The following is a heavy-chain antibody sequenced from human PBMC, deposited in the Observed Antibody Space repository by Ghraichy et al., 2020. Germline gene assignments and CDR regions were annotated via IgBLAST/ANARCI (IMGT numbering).Heavy chain of an antibody. D-gene: IGHD4-11*01. J-gene: IGHJ6*02. CDR2: INPNSGGT. CDR3: ARRTTVNYYYGMDV. CDR1: GYTFTGYY. V-gene: IGHV1-2*06. Sequence: ASVKVSCKASGYTFTGYYMHWVRQAPGQGLEWMGRINPNSGGTNYAQKFQGRVTMTRDTSISTAYMELSRLRSDDTAVYYCARRTTVNYYYGMDVWGQGTTVTVSS.